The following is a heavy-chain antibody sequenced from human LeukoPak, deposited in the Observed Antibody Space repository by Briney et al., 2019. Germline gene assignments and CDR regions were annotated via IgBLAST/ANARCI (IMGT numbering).Heavy chain of an antibody. D-gene: IGHD6-19*01. J-gene: IGHJ5*02. V-gene: IGHV1-69*04. Sequence: SVKVSCKASGGTFSSYAISWGRQAPGQGLEWMGRIIPILGIANYAQKFQGRVTITADKSTSTAYMERSSLRSEDTAVYYCAGVLTGIPVAGSYDPEGQGKLVTVSA. CDR1: GGTFSSYA. CDR3: AGVLTGIPVAGSYDP. CDR2: IIPILGIA.